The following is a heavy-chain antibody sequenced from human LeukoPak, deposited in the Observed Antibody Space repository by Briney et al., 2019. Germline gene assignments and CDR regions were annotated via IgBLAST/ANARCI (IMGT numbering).Heavy chain of an antibody. Sequence: PSETLSLTCAVYGGSFSGYYWSWIRQSPGKGLEWIGEINHTGSTNYNPSLKSRVTISVDTSKNQFSLKLTSVTAADTAVYYCARVHYGSGSLYYYYYYMDVWGKGTTVTISS. D-gene: IGHD3-10*01. CDR1: GGSFSGYY. CDR3: ARVHYGSGSLYYYYYYMDV. J-gene: IGHJ6*03. V-gene: IGHV4-34*01. CDR2: INHTGST.